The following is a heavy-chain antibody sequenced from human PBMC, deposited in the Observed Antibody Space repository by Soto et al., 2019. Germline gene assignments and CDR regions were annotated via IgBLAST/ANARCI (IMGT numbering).Heavy chain of an antibody. V-gene: IGHV4-34*01. CDR1: GGSFSGYY. J-gene: IGHJ6*02. D-gene: IGHD2-21*01. Sequence: SETLSLTCAVYGGSFSGYYWSWIRQPPGKGLEWIGEINHSGSTNYNPSLKSRVTISVDTSKNQFSLKLSSVTAADTAVYYCARFHGDYTVGDYCMDVSGPGTTVNGS. CDR3: ARFHGDYTVGDYCMDV. CDR2: INHSGST.